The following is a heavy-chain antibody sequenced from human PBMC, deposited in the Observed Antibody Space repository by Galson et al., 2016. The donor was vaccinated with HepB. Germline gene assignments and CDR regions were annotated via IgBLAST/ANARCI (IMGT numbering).Heavy chain of an antibody. J-gene: IGHJ3*02. CDR2: ISGDGNIT. D-gene: IGHD3-3*01. Sequence: SLRLSCAASGFTFSSYWMHWVRHAPGEGLVWVSRISGDGNITTYADSVKGRFTVSRDNAKNTLYLQLNSLRAEDTAVYHCARVAWSNGLGPLPIWGQGPMVIVSS. V-gene: IGHV3-74*01. CDR3: ARVAWSNGLGPLPI. CDR1: GFTFSSYW.